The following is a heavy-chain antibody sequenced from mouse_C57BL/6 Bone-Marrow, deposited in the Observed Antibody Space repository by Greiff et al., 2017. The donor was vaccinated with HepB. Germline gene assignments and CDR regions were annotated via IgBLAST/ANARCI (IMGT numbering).Heavy chain of an antibody. CDR3: ARFGYYYGSSYEYFDV. CDR1: GYTFTDYN. Sequence: EVQLQHSGPELVKPGASVKIPCKASGYTFTDYNMDWVKQSHGKSLEWIGDINPNNGGTIYNQKFKGKATLTVDKSSSTAYMELRSLTSEDTAVYYCARFGYYYGSSYEYFDVWGTGTTVTVSS. CDR2: INPNNGGT. J-gene: IGHJ1*03. V-gene: IGHV1-18*01. D-gene: IGHD1-1*01.